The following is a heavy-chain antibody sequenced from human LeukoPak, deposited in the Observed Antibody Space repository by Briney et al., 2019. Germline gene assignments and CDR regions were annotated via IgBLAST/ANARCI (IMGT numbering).Heavy chain of an antibody. J-gene: IGHJ4*02. CDR2: INHSGST. CDR1: GGSFSGYY. V-gene: IGHV4-34*01. CDR3: AVRRDGYDY. Sequence: SETLSLTCAVYGGSFSGYYWSWIRQPPGKGLEWIGEINHSGSTNYNPSLKSRVTIPVDTSKNQFSLKLSSVTAADTAVYYCAVRRDGYDYWGQGTLVTVSS. D-gene: IGHD5-24*01.